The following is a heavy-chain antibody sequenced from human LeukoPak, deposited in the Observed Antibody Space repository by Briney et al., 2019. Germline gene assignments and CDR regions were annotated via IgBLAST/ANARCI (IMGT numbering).Heavy chain of an antibody. CDR3: ARRGQYCSGGTCFAASYYFDC. Sequence: SQTLSLTCAISGDIVSSNSAAWNWIRQSPSRGLEWLGRTYYRSKWYNDYAVSVKSRITINPDTSKNQFSLKLTSVTAADTAVYYCARRGQYCSGGTCFAASYYFDCWGQGTLVTVSS. J-gene: IGHJ4*02. V-gene: IGHV6-1*01. CDR2: TYYRSKWYN. D-gene: IGHD2-15*01. CDR1: GDIVSSNSAA.